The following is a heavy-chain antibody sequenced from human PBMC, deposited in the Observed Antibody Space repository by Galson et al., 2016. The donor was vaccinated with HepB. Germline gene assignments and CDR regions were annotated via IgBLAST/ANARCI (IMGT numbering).Heavy chain of an antibody. CDR3: ARRGYTSSSPD. CDR1: GYTFTSYW. J-gene: IGHJ4*02. V-gene: IGHV5-10-1*01. D-gene: IGHD6-6*01. Sequence: QSGAEVKKPGESLRISCKGSGYTFTSYWISWVRQMSGKGLEWMGRIDPSDSYTKYSPSFQGHVTISADKSISTAYLQWSSLKTSDTAIYYCARRGYTSSSPDWGQGTLVTVSS. CDR2: IDPSDSYT.